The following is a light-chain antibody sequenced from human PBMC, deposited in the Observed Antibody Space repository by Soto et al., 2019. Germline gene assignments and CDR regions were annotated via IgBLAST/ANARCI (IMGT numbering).Light chain of an antibody. Sequence: DIVMTQSPDILSVSLGERTTLSCLASQSISDNLAWYQQRSGQAPRLLIYGASTRATGVPARFSGSGSGTEFTLTISSLQSDDFAIYYCQQYKSWPPLTFGGGTKVE. CDR2: GAS. V-gene: IGKV3-15*01. CDR3: QQYKSWPPLT. CDR1: QSISDN. J-gene: IGKJ4*01.